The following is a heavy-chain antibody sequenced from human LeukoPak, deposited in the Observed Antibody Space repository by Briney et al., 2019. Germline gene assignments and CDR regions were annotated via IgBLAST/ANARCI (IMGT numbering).Heavy chain of an antibody. J-gene: IGHJ4*02. CDR3: ARGQAALWFGEL. CDR1: GGSVSSGSDY. V-gene: IGHV4-61*01. CDR2: ISYSGST. D-gene: IGHD3-10*01. Sequence: SETLSLTCTVSGGSVSSGSDYWSWIRQPPGKGLEWIGHISYSGSTNYNPSLKSRVTISLDTSKNQLSLKLSSVTTADTAVYYCARGQAALWFGELWGQETLVTVSS.